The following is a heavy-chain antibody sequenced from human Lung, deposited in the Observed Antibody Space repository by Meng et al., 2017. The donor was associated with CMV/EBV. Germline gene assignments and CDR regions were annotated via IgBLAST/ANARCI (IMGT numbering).Heavy chain of an antibody. V-gene: IGHV3-21*01. D-gene: IGHD5-12*01. CDR3: ARVWGKGSGYDVDL. J-gene: IGHJ5*02. Sequence: GESLKISCAASGFTFSSYDMSWVRQAPGKGLEWVSSISTGGRDLYYADSVKGRFTISRDNAKNSLYLQMNSLRAEDTAVYFCARVWGKGSGYDVDLWGQGTPVXVSS. CDR2: ISTGGRDL. CDR1: GFTFSSYD.